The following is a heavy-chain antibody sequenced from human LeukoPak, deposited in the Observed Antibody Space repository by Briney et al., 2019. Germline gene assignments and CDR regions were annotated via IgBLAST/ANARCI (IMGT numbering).Heavy chain of an antibody. V-gene: IGHV1-18*01. J-gene: IGHJ6*03. D-gene: IGHD5-12*01. CDR2: ISPYNGDT. CDR3: ARTLATMTGVYCYYMDV. Sequence: ASVKVSCKASGYIFVSYGISWIRQAPGQGLEWMGWISPYNGDTDHSQKVQDRVTMTTDKSTSTAYMELRSLRSDDTAVYYCARTLATMTGVYCYYMDVWGKGTTVTVSS. CDR1: GYIFVSYG.